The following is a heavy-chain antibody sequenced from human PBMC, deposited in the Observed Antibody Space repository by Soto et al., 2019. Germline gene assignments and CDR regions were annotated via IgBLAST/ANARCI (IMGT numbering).Heavy chain of an antibody. J-gene: IGHJ4*02. CDR2: IYYSGST. V-gene: IGHV4-31*03. D-gene: IGHD6-19*01. Sequence: PSETLSLTCTVSGGSISSGGYYWSWIRQHPGKGLEWIGYIYYSGSTYYNPSLKSRVTISVDTSKNQFSLKLSSVTAADTAVYYCARVGSGWPSIDYWGQGTLVTVSS. CDR3: ARVGSGWPSIDY. CDR1: GGSISSGGYY.